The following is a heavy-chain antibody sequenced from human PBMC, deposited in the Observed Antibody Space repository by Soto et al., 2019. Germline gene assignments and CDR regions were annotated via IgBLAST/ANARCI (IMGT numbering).Heavy chain of an antibody. Sequence: PSETLSLTVRVSGGSVSSGSYYWSWIRQPPGKGLEWIGYIYSSGSTNYNPSLKNRVTISVDTSKTQSSLKLSSVTAADTAVYYCAREATVASYFDYWGQGTLVTVSS. CDR3: AREATVASYFDY. CDR2: IYSSGST. V-gene: IGHV4-61*01. CDR1: GGSVSSGSYY. D-gene: IGHD4-17*01. J-gene: IGHJ4*02.